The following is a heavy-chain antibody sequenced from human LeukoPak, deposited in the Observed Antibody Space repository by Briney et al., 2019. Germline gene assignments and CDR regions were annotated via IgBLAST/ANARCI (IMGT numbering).Heavy chain of an antibody. CDR1: GFTFSNNG. CDR2: ISAVRTT. CDR3: SGHGSSSY. J-gene: IGHJ4*02. V-gene: IGHV3-23*01. Sequence: GGSLRLSCVASGFTFSNNGRSWFGQAPGKRVEWVSDISAVRTTSSAESLKPRFTISRDNSNNTLYLQMNSLRAEDTALYYASGHGSSSYWGQGTLVAVSS. D-gene: IGHD6-13*01.